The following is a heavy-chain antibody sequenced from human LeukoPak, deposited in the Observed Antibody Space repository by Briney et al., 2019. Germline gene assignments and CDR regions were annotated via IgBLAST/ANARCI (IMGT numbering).Heavy chain of an antibody. CDR1: GFTFSSYS. J-gene: IGHJ4*02. CDR2: ISGSGGTT. Sequence: GGSLRLSCAASGFTFSSYSMNWVRQAPGKGLEWVSAISGSGGTTNKAHSVKGRFTISRDNAKNTLYLQMNSLRVEDTAVYYCAKVLSGAAGGEFDYWGQGTLVTVSS. D-gene: IGHD6-13*01. V-gene: IGHV3-23*01. CDR3: AKVLSGAAGGEFDY.